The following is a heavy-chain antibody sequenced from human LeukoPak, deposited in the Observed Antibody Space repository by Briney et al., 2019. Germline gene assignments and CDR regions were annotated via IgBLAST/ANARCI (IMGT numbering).Heavy chain of an antibody. CDR2: INPNSGGT. V-gene: IGHV1-2*02. CDR3: ARDFFSEVTYHGEIAYFDQ. J-gene: IGHJ4*02. D-gene: IGHD1-14*01. CDR1: GYTFTDYS. Sequence: ASVKVSCKTSGYTFTDYSIHWVRQAPGQGLEWMGWINPNSGGTNYAQKFQGRVTMTGDTSISTTYMEVTRLRSDDTAIYYCARDFFSEVTYHGEIAYFDQWGPGTLVSVSS.